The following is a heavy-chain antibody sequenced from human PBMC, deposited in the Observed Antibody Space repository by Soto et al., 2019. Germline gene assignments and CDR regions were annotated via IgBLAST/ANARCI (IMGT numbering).Heavy chain of an antibody. CDR3: ARGPPITMIVVVITTGMDYCYGMDV. D-gene: IGHD3-22*01. V-gene: IGHV1-69*13. Sequence: SVKVSCKASGGTFSSYAISWVRQAPGQGLEWMGGIIPIFGTANYAQKFQGRVTITADESTSTAYMELSSLRSEDTAVYYCARGPPITMIVVVITTGMDYCYGMDVWGQGXTVTVSS. CDR1: GGTFSSYA. J-gene: IGHJ6*02. CDR2: IIPIFGTA.